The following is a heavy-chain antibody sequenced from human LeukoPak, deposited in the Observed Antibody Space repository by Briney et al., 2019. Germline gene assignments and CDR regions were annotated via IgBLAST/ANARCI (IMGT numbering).Heavy chain of an antibody. CDR2: ISTGSSTI. D-gene: IGHD3-10*02. CDR1: GFTFSRYS. J-gene: IGHJ6*04. V-gene: IGHV3-48*01. CDR3: AELGITMIGGV. Sequence: GGSLRLSCAASGFTFSRYSMNWVRQAPGKGLEWVSYISTGSSTIYYADSVKGRFTISRDNAKNSLYLQMNSLRAEDTAVYYCAELGITMIGGVWGKGTTVTISS.